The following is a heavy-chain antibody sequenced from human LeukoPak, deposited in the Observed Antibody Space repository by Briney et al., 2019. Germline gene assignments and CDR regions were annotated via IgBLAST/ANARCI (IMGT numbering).Heavy chain of an antibody. V-gene: IGHV3-15*01. CDR3: TTDVHSSGWYGC. J-gene: IGHJ5*01. CDR2: IKSRTDGGTI. CDR1: GFTFSNAW. D-gene: IGHD6-19*01. Sequence: PRGSLRLSCAASGFTFSNAWMSWVSQAPGKGLEWVGRIKSRTDGGTIDYAAPVKGRFTISRDDSTNTLYLQMDSLKTEDTAVYYCTTDVHSSGWYGCWGQGTLVPVSS.